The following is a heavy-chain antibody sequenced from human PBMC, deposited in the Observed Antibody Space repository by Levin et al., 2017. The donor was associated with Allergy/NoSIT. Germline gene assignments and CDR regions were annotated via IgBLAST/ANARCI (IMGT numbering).Heavy chain of an antibody. D-gene: IGHD6-13*01. V-gene: IGHV3-23*01. CDR1: GFTFSSYA. CDR2: TSGSGGST. Sequence: LSLTCAASGFTFSSYAMTWVRQAPGKGLEWVSTTSGSGGSTYYADSVKGRFTISRDNSKNTLYLQMNSLRADDTAVYYWAKSVGSSSWYKGVDYWGQGTLVTVSS. CDR3: AKSVGSSSWYKGVDY. J-gene: IGHJ4*02.